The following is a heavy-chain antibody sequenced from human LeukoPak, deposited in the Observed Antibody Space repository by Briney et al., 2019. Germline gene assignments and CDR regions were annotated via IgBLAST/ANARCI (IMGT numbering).Heavy chain of an antibody. CDR2: IYSGGST. CDR1: GFTVSSNY. J-gene: IGHJ6*02. Sequence: PGGSLRLSCAASGFTVSSNYMSWVRQAPGKGLEWVSVIYSGGSTYYADSVKGRFTISRDNSKNTMYLQMNSLRAEDTAVYYCARPLRFNNNMDVWGQGTTVTVSS. CDR3: ARPLRFNNNMDV. D-gene: IGHD3-3*01. V-gene: IGHV3-53*01.